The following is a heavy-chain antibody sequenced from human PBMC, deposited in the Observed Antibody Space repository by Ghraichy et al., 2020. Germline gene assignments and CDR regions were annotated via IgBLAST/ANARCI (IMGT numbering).Heavy chain of an antibody. J-gene: IGHJ4*02. CDR1: GFNFNNYA. Sequence: GGSLRLSCAASGFNFNNYAMSWARLAPGKGLEWVSAISNSGGSTYYADSVKGRFTISRDNSKSTLYLQMNSLRAEDTAVYYCAKAQSRYYGSGSYGVGGDDYWGQGTLLTVSS. D-gene: IGHD3-10*01. CDR3: AKAQSRYYGSGSYGVGGDDY. CDR2: ISNSGGST. V-gene: IGHV3-23*01.